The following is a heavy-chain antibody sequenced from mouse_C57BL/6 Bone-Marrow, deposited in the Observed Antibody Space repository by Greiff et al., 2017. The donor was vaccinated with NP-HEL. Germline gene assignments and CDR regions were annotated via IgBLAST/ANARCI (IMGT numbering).Heavy chain of an antibody. V-gene: IGHV1-64*01. CDR2: IHPNSGST. J-gene: IGHJ1*03. Sequence: QVQLQQPGAELVKPGASVKLSCKASGYTFTSYWMHWVKQRPGQGLEWIGMIHPNSGSTNYNEKFKSKATLTVDKSSRTAYMQLSSLTSEDSAVYYCAKESYGSLWYFDVWGTGTTVTVSS. CDR3: AKESYGSLWYFDV. CDR1: GYTFTSYW. D-gene: IGHD1-1*01.